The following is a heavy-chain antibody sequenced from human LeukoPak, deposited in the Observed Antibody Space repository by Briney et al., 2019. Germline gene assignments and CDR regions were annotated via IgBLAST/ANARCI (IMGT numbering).Heavy chain of an antibody. V-gene: IGHV4-39*07. CDR3: AREDGWGVVVVPAAIDY. D-gene: IGHD2-2*01. CDR2: IYYSGST. Sequence: SETLSLTCTVSGGSISSRSYYWGWIRQPPGKGLEWIGSIYYSGSTYYNPSLKSRVTISVDTSKNQFSLKLSSVTAADTAVYYCAREDGWGVVVVPAAIDYWGQGTLVIVSS. CDR1: GGSISSRSYY. J-gene: IGHJ4*02.